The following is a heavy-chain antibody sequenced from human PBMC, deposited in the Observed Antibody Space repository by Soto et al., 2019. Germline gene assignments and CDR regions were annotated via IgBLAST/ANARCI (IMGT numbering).Heavy chain of an antibody. CDR1: GGSSSSYY. CDR3: GRGFSSENADGDIGVTLVVFAF. Sequence: SETLSLTCTVSGGSSSSYYWSWIRQPPGKGLEWIGYVYYSGSTNYNPSLKSRVTISVDTSKNQFSLKLSSVTAADTAVYDCGRGFSSENADGDIGVTLVVFAFGGKGTMVPV. CDR2: VYYSGST. V-gene: IGHV4-59*01. J-gene: IGHJ3*01. D-gene: IGHD3-10*01.